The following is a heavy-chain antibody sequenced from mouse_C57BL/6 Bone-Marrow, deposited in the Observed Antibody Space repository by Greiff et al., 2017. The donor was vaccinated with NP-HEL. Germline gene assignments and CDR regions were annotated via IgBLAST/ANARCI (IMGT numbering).Heavy chain of an antibody. CDR3: ARSPPSYGSRWFAY. CDR1: GYTFTSYW. CDR2: IHPNSGST. Sequence: QVQLQQPGAELVKPGASVKLSCKASGYTFTSYWMHWVKQRPGQGLEWIGMIHPNSGSTNYNEKFKSKATLTVDKSSSTAYMQLSSLTSEDSAVYYCARSPPSYGSRWFAYWGQGTLVTVSA. V-gene: IGHV1-64*01. D-gene: IGHD1-1*01. J-gene: IGHJ3*01.